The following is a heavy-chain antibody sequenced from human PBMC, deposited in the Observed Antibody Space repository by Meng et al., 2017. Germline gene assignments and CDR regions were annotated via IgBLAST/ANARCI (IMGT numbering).Heavy chain of an antibody. J-gene: IGHJ4*02. V-gene: IGHV4-30-4*01. D-gene: IGHD3-22*01. CDR2: IYYSGST. CDR1: CGSISSGDYY. Sequence: QVHLQLWGAGLLKPSEALSLACTVSCGSISSGDYYWRWIRQPPGKGLEWIGYIYYSGSTYYNPSLKSRLTLSGDTSKKQFSLKLASVTAADTAVYYCARGPLITMIEVWGQGTLVTVSS. CDR3: ARGPLITMIEV.